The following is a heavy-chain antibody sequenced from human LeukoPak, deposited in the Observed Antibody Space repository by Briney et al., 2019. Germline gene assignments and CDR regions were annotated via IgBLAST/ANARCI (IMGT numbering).Heavy chain of an antibody. CDR2: ISYDGSNK. Sequence: GGSLRLSCAASGFTFSSYGMHWVRQAPGKGLEWVAVISYDGSNKYYADSVKGRFTISRDNSKNTLYLQMNSLRVEDTAVYYCAKDGGSEYQLLLDYWGQGTLVTVSS. V-gene: IGHV3-30*18. J-gene: IGHJ4*02. CDR1: GFTFSSYG. D-gene: IGHD2-2*01. CDR3: AKDGGSEYQLLLDY.